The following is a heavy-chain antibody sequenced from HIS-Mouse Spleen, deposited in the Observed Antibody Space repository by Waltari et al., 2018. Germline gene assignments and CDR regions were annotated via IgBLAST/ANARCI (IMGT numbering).Heavy chain of an antibody. D-gene: IGHD7-27*01. Sequence: EVQLVQSGGGLVKPGGSLRLPCAASGFTFRSYSMNWVRQAPGKGVEWVASISSSSSYIYYADSVKGRFTISRDNAKNSLYLQMNSLRAEDTAVYYCARRLLTGDAFDIWGQGTMVTVSS. CDR1: GFTFRSYS. CDR2: ISSSSSYI. V-gene: IGHV3-21*01. CDR3: ARRLLTGDAFDI. J-gene: IGHJ3*02.